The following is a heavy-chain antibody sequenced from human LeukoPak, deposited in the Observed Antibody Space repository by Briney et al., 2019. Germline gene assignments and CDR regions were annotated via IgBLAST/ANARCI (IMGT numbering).Heavy chain of an antibody. CDR2: ISGSGGST. CDR1: GFTFISYA. D-gene: IGHD6-19*01. CDR3: AKDSSGWYEDWFDP. V-gene: IGHV3-23*01. Sequence: GGSLRLSCAASGFTFISYAINWVRQAPGKGLEWVSAISGSGGSTYYADSVKGRFTISRDNSKNTLYLQMNSLRAEDTAVYYCAKDSSGWYEDWFDPWGQGTLVTVSS. J-gene: IGHJ5*02.